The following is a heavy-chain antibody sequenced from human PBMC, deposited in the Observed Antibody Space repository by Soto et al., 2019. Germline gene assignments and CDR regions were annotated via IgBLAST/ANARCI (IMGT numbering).Heavy chain of an antibody. Sequence: PGESLKISCKGSGYNFATYWIPWVRQLPGKGPEWMGIIYAGDSDTSYSPSFQGQVTISVDKSISTAYLQWNSLKALDTAMYYCARRGHSYGLDVWGQGTKVTVSS. CDR3: ARRGHSYGLDV. D-gene: IGHD3-10*01. CDR2: IYAGDSDT. J-gene: IGHJ6*02. CDR1: GYNFATYW. V-gene: IGHV5-51*01.